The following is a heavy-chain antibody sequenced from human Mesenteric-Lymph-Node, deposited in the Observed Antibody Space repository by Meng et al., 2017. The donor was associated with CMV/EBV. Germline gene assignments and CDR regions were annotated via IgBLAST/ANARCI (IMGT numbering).Heavy chain of an antibody. CDR2: IYYSGST. J-gene: IGHJ6*02. V-gene: IGHV4-61*01. D-gene: IGHD5-18*01. Sequence: GSLRLSCTVSGGSVSSGSYYWSWIRQPPGKGLEWIGYIYYSGSTNYNPSLKSRVTISVDTSKNQFSLKLSSVTAADTAVYYCARGGVDTTDYYYGMDVWGQGTTVTVSS. CDR1: GGSVSSGSYY. CDR3: ARGGVDTTDYYYGMDV.